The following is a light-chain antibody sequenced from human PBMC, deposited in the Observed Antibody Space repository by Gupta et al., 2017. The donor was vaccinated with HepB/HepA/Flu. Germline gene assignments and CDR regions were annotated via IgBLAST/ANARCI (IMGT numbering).Light chain of an antibody. CDR2: GAS. V-gene: IGKV3-20*01. CDR1: QSVSGSL. J-gene: IGKJ1*01. Sequence: IVLTQSPGTLSLSPGERATLSCRASQSVSGSLLAWYQQKPGQAPRLLIYGASSRANGIPDRFTGSGSGTDFTLTINRLEPEDFAVYFCHQYGASPRTFGQGTKVEIK. CDR3: HQYGASPRT.